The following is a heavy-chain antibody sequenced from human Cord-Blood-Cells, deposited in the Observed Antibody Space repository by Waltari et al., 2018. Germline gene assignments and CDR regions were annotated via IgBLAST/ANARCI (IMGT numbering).Heavy chain of an antibody. Sequence: QVQLVQSGAEVKKPGASVKVSCKASGYTFTSYYMHWVRQAPGQGLEWMGIINPSGGSTSYAQKFQVRVTMTRNTSTSTVYMELSSLRSEDTAVYYCARERGYSYGYPRNHYGMDVWGQGTTVTVSS. CDR3: ARERGYSYGYPRNHYGMDV. CDR1: GYTFTSYY. J-gene: IGHJ6*02. D-gene: IGHD5-18*01. CDR2: INPSGGST. V-gene: IGHV1-46*01.